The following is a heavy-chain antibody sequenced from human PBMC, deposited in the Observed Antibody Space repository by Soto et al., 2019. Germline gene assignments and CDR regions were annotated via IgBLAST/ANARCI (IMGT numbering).Heavy chain of an antibody. D-gene: IGHD6-13*01. Sequence: ASVKVSCKASGYTFTGHYMQWVRQAPGQGLEWMGWINPNSGDTNYAQKFQGRVTMTRDTSISTAYMELSRLRSDDTALYYCAGVSGGAVGYGRGGGGPYVDVWGQGTTVTVSS. CDR2: INPNSGDT. CDR3: AGVSGGAVGYGRGGGGPYVDV. CDR1: GYTFTGHY. V-gene: IGHV1-2*02. J-gene: IGHJ6*02.